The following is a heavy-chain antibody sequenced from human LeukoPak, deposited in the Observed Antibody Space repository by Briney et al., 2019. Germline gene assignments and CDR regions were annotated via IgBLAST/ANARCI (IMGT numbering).Heavy chain of an antibody. V-gene: IGHV1-2*02. J-gene: IGHJ5*02. Sequence: ASVKVSCKASGYTFTGYYMHWVRQAPGQGLEWMGWINPNSGGTNYAQKFQGRVTMTRDTSISTAYMELSRLRSEDTAVYYCARDNSVGDVAWWFDPWGQGTLVTVSS. CDR1: GYTFTGYY. CDR3: ARDNSVGDVAWWFDP. CDR2: INPNSGGT. D-gene: IGHD1-26*01.